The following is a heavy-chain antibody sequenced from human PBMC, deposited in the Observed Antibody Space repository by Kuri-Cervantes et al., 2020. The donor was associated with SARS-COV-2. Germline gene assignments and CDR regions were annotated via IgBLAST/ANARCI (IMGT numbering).Heavy chain of an antibody. J-gene: IGHJ3*02. CDR3: ARDYSNYSAFDI. V-gene: IGHV4-39*07. Sequence: SETLSLTCTVSGGSISSSSYYWGWIRQPPGKGLEWIGSIYYSGSTYYNPSLKSRVTISVDTSKNQFSLKLSSVTAADTAVYYCARDYSNYSAFDIWGQGTMVTDSS. CDR1: GGSISSSSYY. CDR2: IYYSGST. D-gene: IGHD4-11*01.